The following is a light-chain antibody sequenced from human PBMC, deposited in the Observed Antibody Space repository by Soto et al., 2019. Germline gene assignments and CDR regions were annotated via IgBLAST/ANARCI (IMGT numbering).Light chain of an antibody. CDR2: AAS. V-gene: IGKV1-39*01. CDR3: QESYSNSWT. Sequence: DIQITQSPSSRSASVGDRFTITCRASQSISSYLNWYQQKPGKAPNLLIYAASSLQSGVPSRFSGSGSGTDFALTISSLQPEPFATYYCQESYSNSWTLGQGTKVDIK. CDR1: QSISSY. J-gene: IGKJ1*01.